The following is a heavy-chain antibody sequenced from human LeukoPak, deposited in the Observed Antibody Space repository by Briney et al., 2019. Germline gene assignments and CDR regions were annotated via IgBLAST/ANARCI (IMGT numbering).Heavy chain of an antibody. V-gene: IGHV4-34*01. CDR3: ASPGIPAAGITARGAKYFQH. CDR1: GGSFSGYY. Sequence: SETLSLTCAVYGGSFSGYYWSWIRQPPGKGLEWIGEINHSGSTNYNPFLKSRVTISVDTSKNQFSLKLSSVTAADTAVYYCASPGIPAAGITARGAKYFQHWGQGTLVTVSS. CDR2: INHSGST. J-gene: IGHJ1*01. D-gene: IGHD6-13*01.